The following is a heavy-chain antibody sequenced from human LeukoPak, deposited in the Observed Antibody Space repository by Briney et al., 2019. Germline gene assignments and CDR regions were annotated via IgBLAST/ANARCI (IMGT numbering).Heavy chain of an antibody. CDR1: GYTFTGYY. Sequence: ASVKVSCKASGYTFTGYYMHWVRQAPGQGLEWMGWINPNSGGTNYAQKFQGRVTMTRDTSISTAYMELSRLRSDDTAVYYCAKELTWIQLWFHFDHWGQGTQVTVSS. CDR3: AKELTWIQLWFHFDH. J-gene: IGHJ4*02. D-gene: IGHD5-18*01. CDR2: INPNSGGT. V-gene: IGHV1-2*02.